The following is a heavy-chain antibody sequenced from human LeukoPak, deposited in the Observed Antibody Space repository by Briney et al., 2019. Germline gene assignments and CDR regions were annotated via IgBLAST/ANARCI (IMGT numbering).Heavy chain of an antibody. CDR3: ARGYSSSWDYYYYGMDV. Sequence: SETLSLTCTVSGGSISSYYWSWIRQPPGKGLEWIGYIYYSGSTNYNPSLKSRVTISVDTSKNQFSLELSSVTAADTAVYYCARGYSSSWDYYYYGMDVWGQGTTVIVSS. D-gene: IGHD6-13*01. CDR2: IYYSGST. V-gene: IGHV4-59*01. CDR1: GGSISSYY. J-gene: IGHJ6*02.